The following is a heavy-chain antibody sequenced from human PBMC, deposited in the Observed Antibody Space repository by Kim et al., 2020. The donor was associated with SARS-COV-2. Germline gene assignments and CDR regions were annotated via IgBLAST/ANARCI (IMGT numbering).Heavy chain of an antibody. J-gene: IGHJ3*02. Sequence: ASVKFSCKASGYTFTSYAMHWVRQAPGQRLEGMGWVNGGNGNTKYSQKFQGRVTITRDTSASTLYMELSSLRSEDTAVYYCARALWEDCSGGRCYGFGALNSWGQGTVVTVSS. CDR2: VNGGNGNT. CDR1: GYTFTSYA. V-gene: IGHV1-3*01. D-gene: IGHD2-15*01. CDR3: ARALWEDCSGGRCYGFGALNS.